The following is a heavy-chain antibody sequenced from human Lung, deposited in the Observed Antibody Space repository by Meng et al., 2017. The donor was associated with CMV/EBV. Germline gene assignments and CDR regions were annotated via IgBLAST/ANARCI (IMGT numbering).Heavy chain of an antibody. CDR1: GGSFSGYY. CDR2: INHSGST. CDR3: ATRGGIAAAGEDY. J-gene: IGHJ4*02. D-gene: IGHD6-13*01. V-gene: IGHV4-34*01. Sequence: QVQLQQEGAGLLTPSETLSLTCAVYGGSFSGYYWSWSRQPPGKGLEWIGEINHSGSTNYNPSLKSRVTISVDTSKNQFSLKLSSVTAADTAVYYCATRGGIAAAGEDYWGKGTLVTVSS.